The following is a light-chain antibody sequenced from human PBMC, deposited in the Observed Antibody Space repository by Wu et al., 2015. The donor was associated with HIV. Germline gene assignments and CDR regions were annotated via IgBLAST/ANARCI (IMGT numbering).Light chain of an antibody. V-gene: IGKV1-NL1*01. J-gene: IGKJ2*01. CDR1: QDISRS. CDR2: LTS. CDR3: QQYYSVPYT. Sequence: DIQMTQSLSSLSASVGDRVTITCRASQDISRSLVWFHQKPGKAPKFLFFLTSRLEGGVPSRFSGSGSGTDYVLTISSLQPEDFGTYFCQQYYSVPYTFGQGTKLEIK.